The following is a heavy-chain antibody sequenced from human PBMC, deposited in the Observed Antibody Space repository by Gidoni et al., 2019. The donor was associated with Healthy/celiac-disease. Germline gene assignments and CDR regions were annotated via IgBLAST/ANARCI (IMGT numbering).Heavy chain of an antibody. D-gene: IGHD5-18*01. Sequence: QVQLVESGGGVVKPGRSLRLPCAASGLTVSRYGMHWVRQAPGKGLEWVAVIWYDGSNKYYADSVKGRFTISRDNSKNTLYLQMNSLRAEDTAVYYCATQLVDTTDYWGQGTLVTVSS. CDR2: IWYDGSNK. J-gene: IGHJ4*02. V-gene: IGHV3-33*01. CDR1: GLTVSRYG. CDR3: ATQLVDTTDY.